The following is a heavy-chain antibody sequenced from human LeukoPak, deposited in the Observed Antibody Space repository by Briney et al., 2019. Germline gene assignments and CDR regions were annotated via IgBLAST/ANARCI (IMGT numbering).Heavy chain of an antibody. J-gene: IGHJ4*02. V-gene: IGHV3-21*04. D-gene: IGHD3-3*01. CDR1: GFIFSDHS. CDR3: AKDGSDYDFWSGYFGY. CDR2: ISSSSTYM. Sequence: GGSLRLSCAASGFIFSDHSMNWVRQAPGKGLEWVSSISSSSTYMYYAGSVRGRFTISRDNSKNTLYLQMNSLRAEDTAVYYCAKDGSDYDFWSGYFGYWGQGTLVTVSS.